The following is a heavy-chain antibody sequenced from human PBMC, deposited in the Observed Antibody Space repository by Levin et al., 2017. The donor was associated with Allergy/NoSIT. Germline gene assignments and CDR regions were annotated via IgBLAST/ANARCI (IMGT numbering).Heavy chain of an antibody. D-gene: IGHD5-18*01. CDR3: AMPYSYGLPSFDC. CDR2: ISDDSTGT. J-gene: IGHJ4*02. Sequence: GGSLRLSCTTSGFTFNTYAMSWVRQAPGKGLEWVSAISDDSTGTYYADSAKGRFTVSRDNSQKTVYLQMTSLRVDDTAVYYCAMPYSYGLPSFDCWGQGTLVTVSS. V-gene: IGHV3-23*01. CDR1: GFTFNTYA.